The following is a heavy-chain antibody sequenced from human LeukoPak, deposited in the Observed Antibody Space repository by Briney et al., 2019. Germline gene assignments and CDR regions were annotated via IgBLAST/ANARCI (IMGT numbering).Heavy chain of an antibody. CDR2: ISGSGGST. V-gene: IGHV3-23*01. J-gene: IGHJ4*02. CDR1: GFTFSSYA. CDR3: AKDANYDFWSGYYMIFDY. Sequence: GGSLRLSCAASGFTFSSYAMSWVRQAPGKGLEWVSAISGSGGSTYYADSVKGRFTISRDNSKNTLYLQMNSLRAEDTAVYYCAKDANYDFWSGYYMIFDYWGQGTLVTVSS. D-gene: IGHD3-3*01.